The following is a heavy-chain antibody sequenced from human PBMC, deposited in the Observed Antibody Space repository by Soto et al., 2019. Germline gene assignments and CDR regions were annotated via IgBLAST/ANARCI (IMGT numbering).Heavy chain of an antibody. J-gene: IGHJ3*01. Sequence: EVQVLESGGGLVQPGGSLRLSCAASGFNFNTYAMSWVRQAPGKGLEWVSGISGGGGSIHYVDSVKGRFTISRDNSNNTLYLQMDSLRGEDTAVYYCAKGKSSNYVSHAFDVWGQGTMVTVSS. V-gene: IGHV3-23*01. CDR1: GFNFNTYA. D-gene: IGHD3-10*02. CDR2: ISGGGGSI. CDR3: AKGKSSNYVSHAFDV.